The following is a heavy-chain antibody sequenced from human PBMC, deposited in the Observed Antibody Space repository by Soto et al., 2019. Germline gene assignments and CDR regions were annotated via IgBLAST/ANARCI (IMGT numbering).Heavy chain of an antibody. Sequence: QVQVMQSGAEVKKPGASVKVSCMTSGYTFISYALNWVRQAPGQRLEWMGRINTGNGNTDYSQRFQGRITITRGTSATTTYTELTSLRPEDTAVYYCATAEGTVTTGWYGLDVWGQGTTVTVSS. J-gene: IGHJ6*02. CDR3: ATAEGTVTTGWYGLDV. D-gene: IGHD4-17*01. CDR1: GYTFISYA. V-gene: IGHV1-3*04. CDR2: INTGNGNT.